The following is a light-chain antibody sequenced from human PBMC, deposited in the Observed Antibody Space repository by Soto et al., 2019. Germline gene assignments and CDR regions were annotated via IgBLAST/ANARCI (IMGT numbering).Light chain of an antibody. CDR3: SSYTTTITLQCV. Sequence: QSALTQPASVSGSHGQSITISCTGTSSDVGGYNYVSWYQQHPGKAPKLIIYGVSHRPSGVSNRFSGSKSGDTASLTISGLQAEDEANYYCSSYTTTITLQCVFGGGTKVTVL. CDR1: SSDVGGYNY. J-gene: IGLJ2*01. V-gene: IGLV2-14*01. CDR2: GVS.